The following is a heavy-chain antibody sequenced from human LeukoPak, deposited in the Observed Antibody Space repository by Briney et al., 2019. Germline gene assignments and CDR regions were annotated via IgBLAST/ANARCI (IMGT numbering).Heavy chain of an antibody. CDR2: INPNSGGT. J-gene: IGHJ6*03. V-gene: IGHV1-2*06. Sequence: ASVKVSCKASGYTFSGYYMHWVRQAPGQGLEWMRRINPNSGGTNYAQKFQGRVTMTRDTSISTAYMELSRLRSDDTAVYYCARGNAYYDILTGYRYYYMDVWGKGTTVTISS. CDR3: ARGNAYYDILTGYRYYYMDV. CDR1: GYTFSGYY. D-gene: IGHD3-9*01.